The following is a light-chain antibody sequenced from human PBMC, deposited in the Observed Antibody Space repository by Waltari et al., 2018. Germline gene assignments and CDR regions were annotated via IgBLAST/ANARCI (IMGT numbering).Light chain of an antibody. Sequence: DIVMTQSPVTLSVSPGERATLSCRASQSVGNNLAWYQQKPGQAPRLLIYGASTRATGIPGRFTGSGSGTEFTLTISSLQSDDFAVYQCQHYNKWPPAFGLGTKVEIK. CDR2: GAS. V-gene: IGKV3-15*01. CDR3: QHYNKWPPA. CDR1: QSVGNN. J-gene: IGKJ1*01.